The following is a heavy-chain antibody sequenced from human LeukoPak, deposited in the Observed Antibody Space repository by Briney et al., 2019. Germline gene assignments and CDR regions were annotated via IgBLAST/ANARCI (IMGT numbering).Heavy chain of an antibody. J-gene: IGHJ4*02. D-gene: IGHD3-9*01. CDR3: VTGLDSRGNS. Sequence: GGSLRLSCAASGFTFSTYRMHWVRQAPGKGLLWVSRIEGDGSGTTYADSVKGRFTISRDNAKSTLYLQMNSLRDEDTAVYYCVTGLDSRGNSWGQGTLVTVPS. V-gene: IGHV3-74*01. CDR2: IEGDGSGT. CDR1: GFTFSTYR.